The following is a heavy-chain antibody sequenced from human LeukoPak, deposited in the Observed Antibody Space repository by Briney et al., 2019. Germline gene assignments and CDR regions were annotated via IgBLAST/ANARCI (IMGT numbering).Heavy chain of an antibody. CDR2: IYYSGST. V-gene: IGHV4-59*01. CDR1: GGSFSGYY. CDR3: AREDYYDSSGYYPPL. J-gene: IGHJ4*02. Sequence: SETLSLTCAVYGGSFSGYYWSWIRQPPGKGLEWIGYIYYSGSTNYNPSLKSRVTISVDTSKNQFSLKLSSVTAADTAVYYCAREDYYDSSGYYPPLWGQGTLVTVSS. D-gene: IGHD3-22*01.